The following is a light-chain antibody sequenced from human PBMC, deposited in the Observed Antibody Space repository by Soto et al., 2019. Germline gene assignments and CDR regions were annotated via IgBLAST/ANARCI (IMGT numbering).Light chain of an antibody. CDR1: QSVRSSH. CDR2: GAS. Sequence: EIVLTQSPGTLSLSPGERATLSCRARQSVRSSHLAWYQQKPGQAPSLLIYGASSRATGIPDRFSGSGSGTDFTLTISRLEPEDFAVYHCQQYSSSPLTFGGGTKV. V-gene: IGKV3-20*01. J-gene: IGKJ4*01. CDR3: QQYSSSPLT.